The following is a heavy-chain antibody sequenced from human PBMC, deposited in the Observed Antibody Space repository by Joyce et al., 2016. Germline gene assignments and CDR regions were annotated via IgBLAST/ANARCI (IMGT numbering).Heavy chain of an antibody. Sequence: QVRLVESGGGVVQPGRSLRLSCAAAGFRFSSYGMHWVRQAPGKGPGWVAVIWNDGSKKFYADSVKDRFVISRDNSKNTLSLQMNSLGAEDTAVYYCARDKAGGNWNYLDYWGQGTPVIVSS. CDR1: GFRFSSYG. J-gene: IGHJ4*02. V-gene: IGHV3-33*01. CDR3: ARDKAGGNWNYLDY. CDR2: IWNDGSKK. D-gene: IGHD4-23*01.